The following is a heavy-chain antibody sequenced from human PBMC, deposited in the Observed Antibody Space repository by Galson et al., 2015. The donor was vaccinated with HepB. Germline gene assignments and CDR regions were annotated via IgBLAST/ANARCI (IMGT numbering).Heavy chain of an antibody. J-gene: IGHJ5*02. CDR2: IYPGDSDT. CDR3: ARRGGYSSSSWFDP. CDR1: GYSFTDYW. V-gene: IGHV5-51*01. Sequence: QSGAEVKKPGESPNISCKISGYSFTDYWIGWVRQMPGKGLEWMGLIYPGDSDTRYSPSFQGQVTISVDKSISTAYLQWSSLKASDTAMYYCARRGGYSSSSWFDPWGQGSLVIVSS. D-gene: IGHD6-13*01.